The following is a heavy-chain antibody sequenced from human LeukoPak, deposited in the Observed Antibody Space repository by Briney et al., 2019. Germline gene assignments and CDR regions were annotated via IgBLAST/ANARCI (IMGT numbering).Heavy chain of an antibody. CDR1: GGSISSSSYY. D-gene: IGHD6-6*01. Sequence: SSETLSLTCTVSGGSISSSSYYWGWIRQPPGKGLEWIGSIYYSGSTYYNPSLKSRVTISVDTSKNQFSLKLSSVTAADTAVYYCARYSSSLGFDYWGQGTLVTVSS. CDR2: IYYSGST. CDR3: ARYSSSLGFDY. V-gene: IGHV4-39*07. J-gene: IGHJ4*02.